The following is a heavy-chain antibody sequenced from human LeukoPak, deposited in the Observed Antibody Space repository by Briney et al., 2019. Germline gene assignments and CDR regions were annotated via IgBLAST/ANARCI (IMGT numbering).Heavy chain of an antibody. D-gene: IGHD3-22*01. CDR1: GFTFSSYG. Sequence: GGSLRLSCAASGFTFSSYGMHWVRQAPGKGLEWVAFIRYDGTNKYYADSVKGRFTISRDNFKNTLYLQLNSLGAEDTAVYYCARVRSDNFDSSGYYMNWFDPWGQGTLVTVSS. CDR2: IRYDGTNK. CDR3: ARVRSDNFDSSGYYMNWFDP. J-gene: IGHJ5*02. V-gene: IGHV3-30*02.